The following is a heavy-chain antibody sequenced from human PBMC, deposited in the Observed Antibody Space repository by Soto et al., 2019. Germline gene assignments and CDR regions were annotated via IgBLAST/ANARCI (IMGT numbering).Heavy chain of an antibody. V-gene: IGHV3-49*04. CDR2: IRRIAYGGTT. J-gene: IGHJ4*02. Sequence: GGSLRLSCAASGFNFAAYTMSWVRLTPGKGLEWVGFIRRIAYGGTTDYAASVKGRFTISRDDSRKIVYLQMSRLKIEDTAVYYCSRSLAIDFDSWGQGTLVTVSS. CDR3: SRSLAIDFDS. CDR1: GFNFAAYT.